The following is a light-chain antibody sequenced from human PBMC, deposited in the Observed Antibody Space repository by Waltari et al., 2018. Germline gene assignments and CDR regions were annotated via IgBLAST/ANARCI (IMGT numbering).Light chain of an antibody. CDR3: ASETSTTTLYV. CDR2: HVS. Sequence: HSALTQPASVSGSPGQSITIPCTGTSSDIGFYTFFSWYQQHPGKAPKVMIYHVSNRPSGVSNRFSGSKSGNTASLTISGLQPEDEADYYCASETSTTTLYVFGSGTKVTVL. V-gene: IGLV2-14*03. J-gene: IGLJ1*01. CDR1: SSDIGFYTF.